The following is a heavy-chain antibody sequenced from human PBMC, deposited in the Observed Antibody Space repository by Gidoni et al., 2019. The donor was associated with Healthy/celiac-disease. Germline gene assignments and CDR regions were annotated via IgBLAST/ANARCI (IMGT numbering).Heavy chain of an antibody. D-gene: IGHD3-3*01. CDR3: ARGRTSYDFWSGYTRSYWYFDL. Sequence: QVQLQQWGAGLLKPSETLSLTCAVYGGSFSGYYWSWIRQPPGKGLEWIGEINHSGSTNYNPSLKSRVTISVDTSKNQFSLKLSFVTAADTAVYYCARGRTSYDFWSGYTRSYWYFDLWGRGTLVTVSS. V-gene: IGHV4-34*01. CDR1: GGSFSGYY. CDR2: INHSGST. J-gene: IGHJ2*01.